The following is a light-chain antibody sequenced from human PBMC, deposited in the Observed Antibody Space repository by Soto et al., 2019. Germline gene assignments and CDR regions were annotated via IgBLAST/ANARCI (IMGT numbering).Light chain of an antibody. CDR1: SSDVGSYNY. CDR3: SSYTSSSTL. Sequence: QSVLTQPASVSGSPGQSITISCTGTSSDVGSYNYVSWYQQHPGKAPKLMIYEVSDRPSGISSRFSGSKSGNTASLTISGLQTEDEADYYCSSYTSSSTLFGTGTKLIVL. CDR2: EVS. J-gene: IGLJ1*01. V-gene: IGLV2-14*01.